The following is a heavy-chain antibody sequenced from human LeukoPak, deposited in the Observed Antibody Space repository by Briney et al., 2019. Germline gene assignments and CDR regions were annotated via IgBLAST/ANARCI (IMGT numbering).Heavy chain of an antibody. D-gene: IGHD2-8*01. CDR2: IYQSGST. CDR1: GYSISSGYY. Sequence: SETLSLTCAVSGYSISSGYYWGWIRPPPGKGLEWIGRIYQSGSTYYNPSLKSRVTISVETSKNQFSLKVSSVTAADTAMYYCARHGAGTIGLKVYALNYMDVWGKGTTVTVSS. J-gene: IGHJ6*03. CDR3: ARHGAGTIGLKVYALNYMDV. V-gene: IGHV4-38-2*01.